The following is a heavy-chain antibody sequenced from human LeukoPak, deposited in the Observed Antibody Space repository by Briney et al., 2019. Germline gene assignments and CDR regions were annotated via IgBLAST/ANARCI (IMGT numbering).Heavy chain of an antibody. J-gene: IGHJ4*02. D-gene: IGHD3-10*01. CDR3: AKEELYYYGSGTYYTLAPFDY. CDR2: VSNSGATT. CDR1: GYIFSSYA. V-gene: IGHV3-23*01. Sequence: GGSLRLSCEASGYIFSSYAMSWVRQAPGKGLEWVSVVSNSGATTDYADSVKGRFTISRDNSKNTLSLQMNSLRAEDTAVYYCAKEELYYYGSGTYYTLAPFDYWGQGTLVTVSS.